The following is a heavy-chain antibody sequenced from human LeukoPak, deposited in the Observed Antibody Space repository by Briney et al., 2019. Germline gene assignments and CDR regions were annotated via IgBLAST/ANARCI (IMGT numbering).Heavy chain of an antibody. CDR2: IYYSGST. CDR3: ARVSGSYHYFDY. Sequence: SETLSPTCTVSGGSISSSSYYWGWIRQPPGKGLEWIGSIYYSGSTYYNPSLKSRVTISVDTSKNQFSLKLSSVTAADTAVYYCARVSGSYHYFDYWGQGTLVTVSS. D-gene: IGHD1-26*01. V-gene: IGHV4-39*07. CDR1: GGSISSSSYY. J-gene: IGHJ4*02.